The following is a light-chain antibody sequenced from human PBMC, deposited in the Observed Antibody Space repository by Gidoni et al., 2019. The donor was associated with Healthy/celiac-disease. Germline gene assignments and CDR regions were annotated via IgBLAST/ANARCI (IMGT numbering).Light chain of an antibody. J-gene: IGLJ2*01. CDR1: SSDVGCYNY. Sequence: QSALTQPASVSGSPGQSITISCTGTSSDVGCYNYVSWYQQHPGKAPKLMIYDVSTRPSGVSKRFSGSKSGNTASLTISGLQAEDEADYYCSSYTSSSTQVFGGGTKLTVL. V-gene: IGLV2-14*03. CDR2: DVS. CDR3: SSYTSSSTQV.